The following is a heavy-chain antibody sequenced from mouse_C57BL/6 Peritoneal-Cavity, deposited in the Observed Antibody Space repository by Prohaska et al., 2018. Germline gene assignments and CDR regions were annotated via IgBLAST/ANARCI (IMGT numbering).Heavy chain of an antibody. CDR2: IDPSDSYT. CDR1: GYTFTSYW. V-gene: IGHV1-50*01. J-gene: IGHJ3*01. Sequence: QVQLQQPGAELVKPGASVKLSCKASGYTFTSYWLHGVKQMPGQGLEWVGEIDPSDSYTNYNQKFKGKATLTVDTSSSTVYMQLSSLTSEDSAVYYCAPRGFAYWGQGTLVTVSA. CDR3: APRGFAY.